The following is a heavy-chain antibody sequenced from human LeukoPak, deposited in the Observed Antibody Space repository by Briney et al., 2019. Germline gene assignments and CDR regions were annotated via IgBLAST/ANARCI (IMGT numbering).Heavy chain of an antibody. Sequence: SETLSLTCAVYGGSFSAYYWSWIRQPPGKGLVWIGEINHSGSTNYNPSLKSRVTISVDTSKNQFSLKLSSVTAADTAMYYCAREQDSTSWYTRYFDYWGQGTLVTVSS. CDR3: AREQDSTSWYTRYFDY. J-gene: IGHJ4*02. CDR1: GGSFSAYY. V-gene: IGHV4-34*01. CDR2: INHSGST. D-gene: IGHD2-2*01.